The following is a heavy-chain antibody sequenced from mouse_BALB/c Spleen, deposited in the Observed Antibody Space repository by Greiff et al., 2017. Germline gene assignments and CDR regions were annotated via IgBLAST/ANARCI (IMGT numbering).Heavy chain of an antibody. CDR2: INPSNGRT. V-gene: IGHV1S81*02. CDR1: GYTFTSYW. J-gene: IGHJ3*01. D-gene: IGHD1-1*01. Sequence: QVQLQQPGAELVKPGASVKLSCKASGYTFTSYWMHWVKQRPGQGLEWIGEINPSNGRTNYNEKFKSKATLTVDKSSSTAYMQLSSLTSEDSAVYYRARWATVWGQGTLVTVSA. CDR3: ARWATV.